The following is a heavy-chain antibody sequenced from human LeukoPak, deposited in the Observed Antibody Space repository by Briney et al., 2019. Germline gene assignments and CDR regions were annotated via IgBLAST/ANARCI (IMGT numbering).Heavy chain of an antibody. CDR1: GNYW. CDR2: INGDGSTT. Sequence: PGGSLRLSCAASGNYWMHWVRQAPGRRLMWVSRINGDGSTTNYADSVKGRFTISRDNAKNTLYLQMSSLRAEDTAMYYCVPEEKYSSGWFYFDSWGLGTLVTVSS. CDR3: VPEEKYSSGWFYFDS. V-gene: IGHV3-74*01. J-gene: IGHJ4*02. D-gene: IGHD6-19*01.